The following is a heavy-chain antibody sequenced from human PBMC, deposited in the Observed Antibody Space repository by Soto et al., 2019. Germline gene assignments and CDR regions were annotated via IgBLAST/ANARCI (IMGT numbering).Heavy chain of an antibody. D-gene: IGHD6-6*01. CDR2: ISYDGSNK. V-gene: IGHV3-30*18. Sequence: SGGSLRLSCAASGFTFSSYGMHWVRQAPGKGLEWVAVISYDGSNKYYADSVKGRFTISRDNSKNTLYLQMNSLRAEDTAVYYCAKEGGGIAARPGDYYGMDVWGQGTTVTVSS. CDR3: AKEGGGIAARPGDYYGMDV. J-gene: IGHJ6*02. CDR1: GFTFSSYG.